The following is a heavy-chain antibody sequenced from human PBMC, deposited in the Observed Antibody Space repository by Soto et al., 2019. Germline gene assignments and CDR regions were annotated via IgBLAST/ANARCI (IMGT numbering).Heavy chain of an antibody. J-gene: IGHJ5*02. CDR3: ARAPAWSDYVWGSYHGFDP. D-gene: IGHD3-16*02. CDR1: GGSISSGDYY. V-gene: IGHV4-30-4*01. CDR2: IYYSGST. Sequence: SETLSLTCTVSGGSISSGDYYWSWIRQPPGKGLEWIGYIYYSGSTYYNPSLKSRVTISVDTSKNQFSLKLSSVTAADTAVYYCARAPAWSDYVWGSYHGFDPWGQGTLVTVSS.